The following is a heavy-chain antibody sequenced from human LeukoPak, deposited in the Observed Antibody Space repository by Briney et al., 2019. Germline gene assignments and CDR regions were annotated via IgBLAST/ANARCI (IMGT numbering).Heavy chain of an antibody. CDR1: GDSISKFNW. J-gene: IGHJ3*02. CDR2: IYHSGIT. Sequence: SETLSLTCAVSGDSISKFNWWTWVRQAPGQGLEWIGEIYHSGITNYNPSLKSRVTISVDKSKNQFSLNLNSVTAADTAVYYCAREGARYQYDRHDAFDIWGQGTMVTVSS. CDR3: AREGARYQYDRHDAFDI. V-gene: IGHV4-4*02. D-gene: IGHD3-22*01.